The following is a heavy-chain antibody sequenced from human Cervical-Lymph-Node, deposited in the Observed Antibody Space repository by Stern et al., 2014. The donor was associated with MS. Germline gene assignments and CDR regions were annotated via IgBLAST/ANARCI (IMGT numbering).Heavy chain of an antibody. Sequence: VQLVQSGAQVKMPGASVKVSCEASGYTFTSYAIHWVRQAPGQRPEWMGWIDGGSENVKYSQRFQGRVTRTRDTSANTAYMELSSLRSEDTAVYYCARGKSGTKPYWGQGTLVTVSS. J-gene: IGHJ4*02. CDR2: IDGGSENV. CDR3: ARGKSGTKPY. D-gene: IGHD5-12*01. V-gene: IGHV1-3*01. CDR1: GYTFTSYA.